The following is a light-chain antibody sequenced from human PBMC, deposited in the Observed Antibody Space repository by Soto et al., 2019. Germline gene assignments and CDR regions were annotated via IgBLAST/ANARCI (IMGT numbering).Light chain of an antibody. V-gene: IGLV1-44*01. J-gene: IGLJ1*01. Sequence: QSALTQPPSASGTPGQRVTSSCSGSSSNIGSNSVGWYQQLPGAAPKVLISTTDKRPSGVPDRFSGSKSGTSASLAISGLQSEDEADYYCVAWDDSLNGHVFGTGTKLTVL. CDR3: VAWDDSLNGHV. CDR1: SSNIGSNS. CDR2: TTD.